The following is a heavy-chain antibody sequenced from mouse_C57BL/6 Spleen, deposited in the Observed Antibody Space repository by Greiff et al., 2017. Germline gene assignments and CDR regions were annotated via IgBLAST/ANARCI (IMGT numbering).Heavy chain of an antibody. CDR1: GYSFTDYN. J-gene: IGHJ2*01. D-gene: IGHD1-1*01. CDR3: AREVVAEDFDY. V-gene: IGHV1-39*01. Sequence: EVQLQQSGPELVKPGDSVKISCKASGYSFTDYNLNWLKQSNGKSLKWIGVINPNYGTTSYNQKFKGKATLTVDQSSSTAYMQLNSLTSEDSAVYYCAREVVAEDFDYWGQGTTLTVSS. CDR2: INPNYGTT.